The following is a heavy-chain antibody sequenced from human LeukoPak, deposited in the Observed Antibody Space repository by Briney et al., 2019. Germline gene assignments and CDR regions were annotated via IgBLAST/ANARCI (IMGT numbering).Heavy chain of an antibody. CDR1: GFTFSSYG. CDR2: ISGSGSSYI. D-gene: IGHD2-8*02. V-gene: IGHV3-21*01. CDR3: ARLFGGVTTFDY. J-gene: IGHJ4*02. Sequence: GTLRLSCAASGFTFSSYGMSWVRQAPGKGLEWVSAISGSGSSYIYYADSVKGRFTISRDNAKNSLYLQMNSLRVEDTAVYYCARLFGGVTTFDYWGQGALVTVSS.